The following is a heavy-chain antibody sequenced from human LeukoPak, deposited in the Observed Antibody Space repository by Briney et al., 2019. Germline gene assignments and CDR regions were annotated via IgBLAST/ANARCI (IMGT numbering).Heavy chain of an antibody. CDR2: FYTSGNT. CDR1: GTSITPYS. Sequence: SETLSLTCSVSGTSITPYSWSWIRQPPGRGLEWIGYFYTSGNTHQNPSLKSRVTMSIDASKNQFSLRLSSMAAADTAVYYCARHRAEMATITDDTFDMWGQGTMVTVSS. V-gene: IGHV4-4*09. J-gene: IGHJ3*02. D-gene: IGHD5-24*01. CDR3: ARHRAEMATITDDTFDM.